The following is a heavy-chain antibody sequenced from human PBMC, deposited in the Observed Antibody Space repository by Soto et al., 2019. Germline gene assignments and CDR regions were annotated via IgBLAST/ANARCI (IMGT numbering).Heavy chain of an antibody. J-gene: IGHJ4*02. D-gene: IGHD2-15*01. V-gene: IGHV3-74*01. CDR1: GFTFSSYW. CDR2: INSDGSST. Sequence: EVQLVESGGGLVQPGESLRLSCAASGFTFSSYWMHWVRQAPGKGLVWVSRINSDGSSTSYAGSVKGRFTISRDNVKNTLYLQRDRQRAEDTAVYYCVRTSLVVAAATREAYWGQGTLVTVSS. CDR3: VRTSLVVAAATREAY.